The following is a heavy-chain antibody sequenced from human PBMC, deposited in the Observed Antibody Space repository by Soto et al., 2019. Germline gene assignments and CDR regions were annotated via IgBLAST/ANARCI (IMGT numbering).Heavy chain of an antibody. CDR2: IWNDGSNE. D-gene: IGHD2-15*01. Sequence: QVQLVESGGGVVQPGGSLRLSCEASGFPFSSFGIHWVRQAPGKGLEWFAIIWNDGSNEYYADSVKGRFTISRDNSKNTVYLQVSNLRAEDTAVYFCARDQTDSGGYSDSWGQGTLVTVSS. CDR1: GFPFSSFG. V-gene: IGHV3-33*01. CDR3: ARDQTDSGGYSDS. J-gene: IGHJ4*02.